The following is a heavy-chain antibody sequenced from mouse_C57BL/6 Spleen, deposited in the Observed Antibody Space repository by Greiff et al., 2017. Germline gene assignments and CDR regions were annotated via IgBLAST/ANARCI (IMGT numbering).Heavy chain of an antibody. J-gene: IGHJ2*01. V-gene: IGHV1-31*01. CDR1: GYSFTGYY. CDR2: IYPYNGVS. D-gene: IGHD2-4*01. CDR3: ASAYDYDGRPFDY. Sequence: EVQRVESGPELVKPGASVKISCKASGYSFTGYYMHWVKQSHGNILDWIGYIYPYNGVSSYNQKFKGKATLTVDKSSSTAYMELRSLTSEDSAVYYCASAYDYDGRPFDYWGQGTTLTVSS.